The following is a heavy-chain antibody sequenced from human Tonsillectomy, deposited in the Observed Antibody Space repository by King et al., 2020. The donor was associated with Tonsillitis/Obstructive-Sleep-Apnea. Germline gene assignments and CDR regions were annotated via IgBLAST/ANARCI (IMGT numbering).Heavy chain of an antibody. Sequence: VQLVESGGGVVRPGGSLRLSCAASGFTFDDYGMSWVRQAPGKGLEWVSGINWNGGSTGYADSVKGRFPISRDNAKNSLYLQMNSLRAEDTALYYCARDGYSSSYYYYYMDVWGKGTTVTVSS. D-gene: IGHD6-13*01. CDR1: GFTFDDYG. J-gene: IGHJ6*03. CDR2: INWNGGST. V-gene: IGHV3-20*04. CDR3: ARDGYSSSYYYYYMDV.